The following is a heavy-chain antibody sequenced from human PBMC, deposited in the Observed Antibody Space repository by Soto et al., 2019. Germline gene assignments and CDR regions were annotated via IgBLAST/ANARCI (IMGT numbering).Heavy chain of an antibody. CDR2: IWYDGSNK. V-gene: IGHV3-33*01. CDR1: GFTFSSYG. J-gene: IGHJ5*02. D-gene: IGHD4-4*01. CDR3: ASWRLQGFDP. Sequence: QVQLVESGGGVVQPGRSLRLSCAASGFTFSSYGMHWVRQAPGKGLEWVAVIWYDGSNKYYADSVKGRFTISRDNSKNALYLQMNSLRAEDKAVYYCASWRLQGFDPWGQGTLVTVSS.